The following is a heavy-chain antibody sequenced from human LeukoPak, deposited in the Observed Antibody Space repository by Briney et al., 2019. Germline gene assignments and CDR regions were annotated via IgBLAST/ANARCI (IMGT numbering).Heavy chain of an antibody. V-gene: IGHV4-61*05. CDR1: TGSISSSSYY. D-gene: IGHD1-1*01. J-gene: IGHJ3*02. CDR3: ARASTPYAFEI. CDR2: IYFGGST. Sequence: SETLSLTCTVSTGSISSSSYYWGWIRQPPGKGLEWIGYIYFGGSTNYSPSLKSRVTISVDTSKSQFSLKLRSVTAADTAVYYCARASTPYAFEIWGQGTMVTVSS.